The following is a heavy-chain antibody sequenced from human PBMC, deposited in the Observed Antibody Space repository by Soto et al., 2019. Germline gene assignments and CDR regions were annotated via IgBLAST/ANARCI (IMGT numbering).Heavy chain of an antibody. V-gene: IGHV4-31*03. D-gene: IGHD6-13*01. J-gene: IGHJ4*02. CDR2: IYYSGST. CDR3: ARYRFSGSKWSKFDY. CDR1: GVTISSGAYY. Sequence: SETLSLTCTVSGVTISSGAYYWSWIRQHPGKGLEWIGNIYYSGSTYYSPSLKSRVAISLDTSKDQFSLRLSSVTAADTAVYYCARYRFSGSKWSKFDYWGQGTLVTVSS.